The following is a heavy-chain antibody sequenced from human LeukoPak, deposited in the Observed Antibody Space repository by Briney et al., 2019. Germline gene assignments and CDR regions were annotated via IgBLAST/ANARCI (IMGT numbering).Heavy chain of an antibody. Sequence: PGGSLRLSCTASGFTFSSYAMTWVRQAPGKGLEWVSIISSSGGTTFYADSVKGRFTISRDNSKNTLYLQMNSLRAEDTAVYYCAKRRDSSVRAFGNWGQGTLVTGSS. CDR1: GFTFSSYA. J-gene: IGHJ4*02. CDR2: ISSSGGTT. CDR3: AKRRDSSVRAFGN. D-gene: IGHD3-10*01. V-gene: IGHV3-23*01.